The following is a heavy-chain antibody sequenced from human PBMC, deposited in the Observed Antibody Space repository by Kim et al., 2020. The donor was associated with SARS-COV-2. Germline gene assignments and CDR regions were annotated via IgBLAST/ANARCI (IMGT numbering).Heavy chain of an antibody. J-gene: IGHJ4*02. CDR3: ARVTSPSIAARGDY. D-gene: IGHD6-6*01. V-gene: IGHV3-53*04. Sequence: ADSVKGRFTISRHNSKNTLYLQMNSLRAEDTAVYYCARVTSPSIAARGDYWGQGTLVTVSS.